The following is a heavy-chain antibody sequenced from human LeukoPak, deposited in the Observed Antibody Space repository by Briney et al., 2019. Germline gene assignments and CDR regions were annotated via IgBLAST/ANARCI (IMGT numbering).Heavy chain of an antibody. D-gene: IGHD1-26*01. V-gene: IGHV3-30*02. J-gene: IGHJ6*03. CDR3: AKDRGGSYYEHYYYYMDV. Sequence: GGSLRLSCAASGFTFSSYGMHWVRQAPGKGLEWVAFIRYDGSNKYYADSVKGRFTISRDNSKNTLYLQMNSLRAEDTAVYYCAKDRGGSYYEHYYYYMDVWGKGTTVTVSS. CDR2: IRYDGSNK. CDR1: GFTFSSYG.